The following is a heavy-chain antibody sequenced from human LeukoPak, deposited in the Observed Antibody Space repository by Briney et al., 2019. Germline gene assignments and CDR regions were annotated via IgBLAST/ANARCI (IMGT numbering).Heavy chain of an antibody. CDR1: GFTFSGSP. Sequence: GGSLRLSCAASGFTFSGSPMHWVRQAPGKGLEWVGRIRTKASNYATAYGASVKGRFTISRDDSKNTAYLQLNSLKTEDTAVYYCTRLGTTTRFLDVWGKGTTVTISS. CDR3: TRLGTTTRFLDV. V-gene: IGHV3-73*01. J-gene: IGHJ6*04. CDR2: IRTKASNYAT. D-gene: IGHD4-17*01.